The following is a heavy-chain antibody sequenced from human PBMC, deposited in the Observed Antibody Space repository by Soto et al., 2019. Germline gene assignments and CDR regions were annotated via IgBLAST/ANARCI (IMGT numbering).Heavy chain of an antibody. J-gene: IGHJ5*02. CDR1: VGSFSRGDYY. Sequence: QVHLRESGPGLVKPSQTLSLTCTVSVGSFSRGDYYWSWFRQPPGKGLEWIGYIYYSGSTYYNPSLKSRVTISVDTSKNQFSLKLSSVTAADTAVYYCASGYSSYWFDPWGQGTLVTVSS. D-gene: IGHD5-18*01. V-gene: IGHV4-30-4*01. CDR2: IYYSGST. CDR3: ASGYSSYWFDP.